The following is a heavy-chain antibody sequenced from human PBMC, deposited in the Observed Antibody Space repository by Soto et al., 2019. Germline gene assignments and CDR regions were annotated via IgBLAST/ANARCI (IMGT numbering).Heavy chain of an antibody. Sequence: QVQLVQSGAEVKKPGSSVKVSCKASGGTFSSYAISWVRQAPGQGLEWMGGIIPIFGTANYAQKFQGRVTITADESTSTAYMELSSLRSEDTAVYYCARIVLVPAAEIPTYCYYGMDVWGQGTTVTVSS. J-gene: IGHJ6*02. D-gene: IGHD2-2*01. CDR1: GGTFSSYA. CDR2: IIPIFGTA. V-gene: IGHV1-69*12. CDR3: ARIVLVPAAEIPTYCYYGMDV.